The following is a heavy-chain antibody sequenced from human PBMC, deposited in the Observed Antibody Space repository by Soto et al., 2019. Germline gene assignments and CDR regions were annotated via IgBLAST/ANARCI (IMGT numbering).Heavy chain of an antibody. CDR1: GFTFSSYW. V-gene: IGHV3-7*01. Sequence: PGGSLRLSCAASGFTFSSYWMSWVRQAPGKGLEWVANIKQDGSEKYYVDSVKGRFTISRDNAKNSLYLQMNSLRAEDTAVYYCARVLYCSGGSCHCPLAFDIWGQGTMVT. CDR2: IKQDGSEK. CDR3: ARVLYCSGGSCHCPLAFDI. D-gene: IGHD2-15*01. J-gene: IGHJ3*02.